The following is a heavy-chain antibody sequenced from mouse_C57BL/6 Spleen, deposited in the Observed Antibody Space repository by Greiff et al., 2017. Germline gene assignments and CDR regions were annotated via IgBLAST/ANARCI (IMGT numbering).Heavy chain of an antibody. CDR2: IWSGGST. D-gene: IGHD2-5*01. J-gene: IGHJ4*01. V-gene: IGHV2-2*01. CDR1: GFSLTSYG. Sequence: QVQLQQSGPGLVQPSQSLSITCTVSGFSLTSYGVHWVRQSPGKGLEWLGVIWSGGSTDYNADFISRLSISKDNSKSQVFFKMNSLQADDTAIYYCARTYSKRDAMDYWGQGTSVTVSS. CDR3: ARTYSKRDAMDY.